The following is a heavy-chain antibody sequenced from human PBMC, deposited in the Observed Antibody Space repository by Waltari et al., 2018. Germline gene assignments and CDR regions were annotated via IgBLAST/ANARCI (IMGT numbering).Heavy chain of an antibody. V-gene: IGHV1-69*18. CDR1: GGTFSSYA. D-gene: IGHD3-10*01. CDR2: IIPILGTA. J-gene: IGHJ6*03. Sequence: QVQLVQSGAEVKKPGSSVKVSCKASGGTFSSYAISWVRQAPGQGLEWMGRIIPILGTATEAQNCQGRVTITADESTSTAYMELSSLRSEDTAVYYCSGFGESSHYYYMDVWGKGTTVTVSS. CDR3: SGFGESSHYYYMDV.